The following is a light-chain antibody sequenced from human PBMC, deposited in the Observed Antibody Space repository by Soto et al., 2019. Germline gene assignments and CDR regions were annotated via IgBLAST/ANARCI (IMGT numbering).Light chain of an antibody. Sequence: IVLTQSPATLSVSPGERATLSCRASQSVSSNLAWHQQIPGQAPRLLIYGASTRATGVPARFSGGGSGTEFNLTITSLQPEDFAVYWCQQYNNWTLTFGPGTRVEIK. V-gene: IGKV3D-15*01. J-gene: IGKJ5*01. CDR1: QSVSSN. CDR3: QQYNNWTLT. CDR2: GAS.